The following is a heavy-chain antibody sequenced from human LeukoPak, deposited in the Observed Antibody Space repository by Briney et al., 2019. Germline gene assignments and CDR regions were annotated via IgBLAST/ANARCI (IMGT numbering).Heavy chain of an antibody. CDR2: VIYSGST. CDR1: GGSISSYY. CDR3: ARPPIYDFPHYYYMDV. V-gene: IGHV4-59*08. Sequence: PSETLSLTCTVSGGSISSYYWTWIRQPPGKGLEWIGYVIYSGSTNYNPSLKSRVTISVDTSKNQFSLKLSSVTAADTAVYYCARPPIYDFPHYYYMDVWGKGTTVTVSS. J-gene: IGHJ6*03. D-gene: IGHD3-3*01.